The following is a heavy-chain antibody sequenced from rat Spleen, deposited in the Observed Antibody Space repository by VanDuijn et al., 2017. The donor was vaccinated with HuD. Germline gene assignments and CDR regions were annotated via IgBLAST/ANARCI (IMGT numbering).Heavy chain of an antibody. Sequence: EVQLVESGGGLVQSGRSMKLSCAASGFTFSDYGMVWVLQAPTKGLEWVASISYNGVSTYYPDSVKGRFTISRDNAKSTLYLQMNSLRSEDTATYYCTRVNTMGHGMEAWGQGASVTVSS. J-gene: IGHJ4*01. V-gene: IGHV5-20*01. CDR3: TRVNTMGHGMEA. D-gene: IGHD1-7*01. CDR1: GFTFSDYG. CDR2: ISYNGVST.